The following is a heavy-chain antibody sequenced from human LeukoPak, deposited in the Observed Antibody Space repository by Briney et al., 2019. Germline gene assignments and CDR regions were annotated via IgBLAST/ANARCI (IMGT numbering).Heavy chain of an antibody. V-gene: IGHV3-13*01. CDR1: GFTFSNYD. D-gene: IGHD3-22*01. Sequence: GGSLRLSCAASGFTFSNYDMHWVRQATGKGLEWVSGIGTAGDIYYPGSVKGRFTISRENAKNSLYLQMNSLRAGDTAVYYCARDRPMIVGLNHMDVWGKGTTVTVSS. J-gene: IGHJ6*03. CDR2: IGTAGDI. CDR3: ARDRPMIVGLNHMDV.